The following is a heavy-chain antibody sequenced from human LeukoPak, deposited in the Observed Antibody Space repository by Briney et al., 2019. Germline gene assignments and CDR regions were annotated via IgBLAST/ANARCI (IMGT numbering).Heavy chain of an antibody. J-gene: IGHJ3*02. V-gene: IGHV3-30-3*01. CDR2: ISYDGSNK. CDR3: ARERQQLVRRAFDI. CDR1: GFTFSSYA. Sequence: GGSLRLSCAASGFTFSSYAMHWVRQAPGKGLEWVAVISYDGSNKYYADSVKGRFTISRDNSKNTLYLQMNSLRAEDTAVYYCARERQQLVRRAFDIWGQGTMVTVSS. D-gene: IGHD6-13*01.